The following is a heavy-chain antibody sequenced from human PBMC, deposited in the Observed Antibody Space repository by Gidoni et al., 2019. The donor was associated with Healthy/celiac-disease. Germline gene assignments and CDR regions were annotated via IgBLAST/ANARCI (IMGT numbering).Heavy chain of an antibody. J-gene: IGHJ4*02. D-gene: IGHD6-19*01. CDR3: AKFSSGWAYYFDY. CDR1: GFTFDDYA. Sequence: EVQLVESGGGLVQPGRSLRLSCAASGFTFDDYAMHWVRQATGKGLEWVAGISWNSGSIGYADSVKGRFTISRDNAKKSLYLQMNSLRAEDTALYYCAKFSSGWAYYFDYWGQGTLVTVSS. CDR2: ISWNSGSI. V-gene: IGHV3-9*01.